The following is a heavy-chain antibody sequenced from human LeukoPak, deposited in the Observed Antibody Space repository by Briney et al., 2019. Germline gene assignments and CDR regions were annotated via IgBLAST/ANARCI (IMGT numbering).Heavy chain of an antibody. CDR2: INPNSGGT. V-gene: IGHV1-2*02. J-gene: IGHJ4*02. D-gene: IGHD1-26*01. CDR3: ATDGWEP. CDR1: GYTFTGYY. Sequence: LEASVKVSCKASGYTFTGYYMHWVRQAPGQGLEWMGWINPNSGGTDYAQKFQGRVTMTEDTSTDTAYMELSSLRSEDTAVYYCATDGWEPWGQGTLVTVSS.